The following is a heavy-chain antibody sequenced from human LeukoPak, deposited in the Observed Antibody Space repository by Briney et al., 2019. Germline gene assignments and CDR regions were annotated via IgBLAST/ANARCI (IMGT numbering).Heavy chain of an antibody. Sequence: ASVKVSFKASGYSFTTYYMHWVRQAPGQGLEWMGIIKPSGSSTSYAQKFQDRVTMTRDTSTSTVYMELSSLRSEDTAVYYCARVHDSDWYFDDWGQGTLVTVSS. V-gene: IGHV1-46*01. CDR3: ARVHDSDWYFDD. CDR2: IKPSGSST. CDR1: GYSFTTYY. J-gene: IGHJ4*02. D-gene: IGHD6-19*01.